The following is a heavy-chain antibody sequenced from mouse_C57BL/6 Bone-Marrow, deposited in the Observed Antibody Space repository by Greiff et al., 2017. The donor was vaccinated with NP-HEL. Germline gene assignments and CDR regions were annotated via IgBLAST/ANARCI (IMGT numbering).Heavy chain of an antibody. CDR3: ARRVSPYSFDY. V-gene: IGHV1-26*01. CDR2: INPNNGGT. Sequence: VQLQQSGPELVKPGASVKISCKASGYTFTDYYMNWVKQSHGKSLEWIGDINPNNGGTSYNQKFKGKATLTVDKSSSTASMELSSLTSEDSAVYYCARRVSPYSFDYWGQGTTLTVSS. CDR1: GYTFTDYY. J-gene: IGHJ2*01.